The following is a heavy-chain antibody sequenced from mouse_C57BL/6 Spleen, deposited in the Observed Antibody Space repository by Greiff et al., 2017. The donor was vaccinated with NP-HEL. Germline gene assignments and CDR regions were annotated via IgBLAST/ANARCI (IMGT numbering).Heavy chain of an antibody. CDR2: IDPNSGGT. J-gene: IGHJ4*01. D-gene: IGHD2-3*01. CDR3: ARADGYYGRAMDY. V-gene: IGHV1-72*01. CDR1: GYTFTSYW. Sequence: QVQLQQPGAELVKPGASVKLSCKASGYTFTSYWMHWVKQRPGRGLEWIGRIDPNSGGTKYNEKFKSKATLTVDKPSSPAYMQLSSLTSEDSAVYYCARADGYYGRAMDYWGQGTSVTVSS.